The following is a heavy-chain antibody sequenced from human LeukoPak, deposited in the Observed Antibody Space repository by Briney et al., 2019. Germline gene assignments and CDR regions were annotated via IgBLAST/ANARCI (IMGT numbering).Heavy chain of an antibody. Sequence: PGGSLRLSCAASGFTFSSYGMHWVRQAPGKGLEWLAFISYDGSNQNYADSVKGRFTISRDNSKNMVYLQQSSLRAEDTAVYYCARDRLRAFYYFDSWGQGTLVTVSS. V-gene: IGHV3-30*03. J-gene: IGHJ4*02. CDR3: ARDRLRAFYYFDS. D-gene: IGHD2/OR15-2a*01. CDR2: ISYDGSNQ. CDR1: GFTFSSYG.